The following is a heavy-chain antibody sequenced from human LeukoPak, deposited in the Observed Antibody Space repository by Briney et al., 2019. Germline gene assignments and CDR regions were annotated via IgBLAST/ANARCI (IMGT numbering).Heavy chain of an antibody. Sequence: ASVKVSCKASGYTFTSYGISWVRQAPGQGLEWMGWISAYNGNTNYAQKLQGRVTMTTDTSTSTAYMELRSLRSDDTAVYYCARENLIIAAPGTVPYYFDYWGQGTLVTVSS. J-gene: IGHJ4*02. CDR1: GYTFTSYG. V-gene: IGHV1-18*01. CDR3: ARENLIIAAPGTVPYYFDY. D-gene: IGHD6-13*01. CDR2: ISAYNGNT.